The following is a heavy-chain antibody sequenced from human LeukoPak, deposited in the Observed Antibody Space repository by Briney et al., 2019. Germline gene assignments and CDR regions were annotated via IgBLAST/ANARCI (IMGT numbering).Heavy chain of an antibody. CDR3: ARGLSRCSSGNCYEPNWLDS. CDR1: GYTFTSYD. Sequence: GASVKVSCKASGYTFTSYDINWVRQAPGQGLERMRWMDPNRGNTGYAQKFQGRVTMTRSTSVNTAYMELSSLTSEDTAVYYCARGLSRCSSGNCYEPNWLDSWGQGTLVTVSS. V-gene: IGHV1-8*02. CDR2: MDPNRGNT. J-gene: IGHJ5*01. D-gene: IGHD2-2*01.